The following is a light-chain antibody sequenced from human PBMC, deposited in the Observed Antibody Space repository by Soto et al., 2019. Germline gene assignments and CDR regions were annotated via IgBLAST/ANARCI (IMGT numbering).Light chain of an antibody. CDR2: AAS. J-gene: IGKJ2*01. CDR1: QSIAYY. CDR3: QQSSNSPMYT. V-gene: IGKV1-39*01. Sequence: DIQMTQSPSSLSASVGDRVTITCRASQSIAYYVNWFQQKPGKAPKLLIYAASSLQSGVPSRFSGSGSGTAFTITISSLQPEDFATYYCQQSSNSPMYTFGQGT.